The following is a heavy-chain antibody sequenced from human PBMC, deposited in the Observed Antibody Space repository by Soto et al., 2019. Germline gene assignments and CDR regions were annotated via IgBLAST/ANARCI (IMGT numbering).Heavy chain of an antibody. J-gene: IGHJ4*02. CDR1: GFTFSNYS. V-gene: IGHV3-48*01. D-gene: IGHD3-3*01. CDR2: ISSSSSTK. Sequence: GGSLRLSCAASGFTFSNYSMNWVRQAPGKGLEWVSYISSSSSTKYYADSVKGRFTISRDNSKSTLYLQMSRLRAEDTAVYYCAKDYVFWSASVNPYFDSWGLGTLVTVSS. CDR3: AKDYVFWSASVNPYFDS.